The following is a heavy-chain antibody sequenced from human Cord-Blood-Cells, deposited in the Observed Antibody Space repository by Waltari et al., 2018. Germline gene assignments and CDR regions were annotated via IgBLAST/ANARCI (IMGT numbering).Heavy chain of an antibody. V-gene: IGHV4-39*01. Sequence: GWIRQPPGKGLEWIGSIYYSGSTYYNPSLKSRVTISVDTSKNQFSLKLSSVTAADTAVYYCARSLYYYGSGSFFDSWGQGTLVTVSS. CDR2: IYYSGST. D-gene: IGHD3-10*01. CDR3: ARSLYYYGSGSFFDS. J-gene: IGHJ4*02.